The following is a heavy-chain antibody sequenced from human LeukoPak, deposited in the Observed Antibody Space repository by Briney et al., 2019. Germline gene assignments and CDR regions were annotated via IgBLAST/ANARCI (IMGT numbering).Heavy chain of an antibody. Sequence: PSDTLSLTCTVSGGSISSYYWSWIRQPPGKGLEWIGVVYYSGITSYNPSLKRRVTISVDTSNNHFSLKLTSVTAADTAVYYCVRRYNSGPYYFDYWGQGTLVTVSS. CDR3: VRRYNSGPYYFDY. V-gene: IGHV4-59*07. D-gene: IGHD5-18*01. CDR2: VYYSGIT. CDR1: GGSISSYY. J-gene: IGHJ4*02.